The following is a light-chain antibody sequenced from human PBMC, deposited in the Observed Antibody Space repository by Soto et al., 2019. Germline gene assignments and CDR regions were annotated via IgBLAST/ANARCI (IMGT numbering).Light chain of an antibody. CDR3: QQYNNWPRT. V-gene: IGKV3-15*01. J-gene: IGKJ1*01. CDR1: QSVSKN. Sequence: EIVMTQSPATLSVSPGERATLSCRASQSVSKNFAWYQQKPGQAPRLLIYGASTRATGIPATFSGSGSGTEFTLTISSLQSEDFALYYCQQYNNWPRTFGQGTKVEIK. CDR2: GAS.